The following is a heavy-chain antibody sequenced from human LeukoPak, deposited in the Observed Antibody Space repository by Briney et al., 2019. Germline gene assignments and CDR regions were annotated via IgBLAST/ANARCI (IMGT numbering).Heavy chain of an antibody. CDR2: IYTTGIT. CDR3: ARAKRWLPFDY. J-gene: IGHJ4*02. CDR1: GGSISTYY. V-gene: IGHV4-4*07. D-gene: IGHD5-24*01. Sequence: SETLSLTCTVSGGSISTYYWSWIRQPAGKGLEWIGRIYTTGITNYNPSLKSRVTISVDTSKNQFSLKLSSVTAADTAVYYCARAKRWLPFDYWGQGTLVTVSS.